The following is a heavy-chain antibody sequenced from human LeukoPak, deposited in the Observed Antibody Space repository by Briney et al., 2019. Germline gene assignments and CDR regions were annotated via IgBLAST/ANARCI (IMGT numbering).Heavy chain of an antibody. CDR3: ARGRIQLWLYYFDY. CDR1: GGSISSYY. D-gene: IGHD5-18*01. V-gene: IGHV4-59*08. Sequence: PSETLSLTCTVSGGSISSYYWSWIRQPPGKGLEWIGYIYYSGSTNYNPSLKSRVTISVDTSKNQFSLKLSSVTAADTAVYYCARGRIQLWLYYFDYWGQGTLVTVSS. CDR2: IYYSGST. J-gene: IGHJ4*02.